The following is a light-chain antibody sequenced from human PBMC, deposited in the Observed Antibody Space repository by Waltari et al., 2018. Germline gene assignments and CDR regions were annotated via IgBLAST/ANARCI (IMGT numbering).Light chain of an antibody. V-gene: IGKV2-28*01. CDR3: MQALQTPPT. J-gene: IGKJ4*01. Sequence: DIVMTQSPLSLPVTPGEPASMSCRSSESLLHSNGYNYLDWYLQKPGHSPQLLIYLGSNRASGVPDRFSASGSGTDFTLNISRVEAEDVGVYYCMQALQTPPTFGGGTKVEIK. CDR2: LGS. CDR1: ESLLHSNGYNY.